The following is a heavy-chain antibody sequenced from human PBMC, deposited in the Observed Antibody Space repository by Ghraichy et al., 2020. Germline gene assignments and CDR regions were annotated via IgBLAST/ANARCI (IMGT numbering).Heavy chain of an antibody. CDR2: TRDKANRYTT. CDR1: GFTFSDHY. CDR3: VRGGRDGYSINFDY. V-gene: IGHV3-72*01. Sequence: GGSLRLSCAASGFTFSDHYMDWVRQAPGKGLEWVGRTRDKANRYTTEYAASVKGRFTISRDDSNNSLYLQMNSLKTEDTAVYYCVRGGRDGYSINFDYRGQGTLVTVSS. D-gene: IGHD5-24*01. J-gene: IGHJ4*02.